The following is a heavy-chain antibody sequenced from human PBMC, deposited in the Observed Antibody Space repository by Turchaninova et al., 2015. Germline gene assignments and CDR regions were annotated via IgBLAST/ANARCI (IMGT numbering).Heavy chain of an antibody. V-gene: IGHV4-34*01. J-gene: IGHJ4*02. Sequence: QVQLQQWGAGLLKPSETLSLTCAVYGGSFSGYYWSWIRQPPGKGLEWIGEINHSGSTHYNPSLKSRVTISVDTSKNQFSLKLSSVTAADTAVYYWARPDAGAGTGFDYWGQGTLVTVSS. CDR2: INHSGST. CDR3: ARPDAGAGTGFDY. CDR1: GGSFSGYY. D-gene: IGHD6-19*01.